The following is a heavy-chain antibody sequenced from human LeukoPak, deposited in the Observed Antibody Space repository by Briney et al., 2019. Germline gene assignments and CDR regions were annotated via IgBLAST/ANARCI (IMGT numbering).Heavy chain of an antibody. CDR1: GFTFSSYW. CDR3: ARVSVWFGIKSFDY. Sequence: GGSLRLSCAASGFTFSSYWMSWVRQAPGKGLEWVANTKQDGSEKYYVDSVKGRFTISRDNAKNSLYLQMNSLRAEDTAVYYCARVSVWFGIKSFDYWGQGTLVTVSS. D-gene: IGHD3-10*01. V-gene: IGHV3-7*01. CDR2: TKQDGSEK. J-gene: IGHJ4*02.